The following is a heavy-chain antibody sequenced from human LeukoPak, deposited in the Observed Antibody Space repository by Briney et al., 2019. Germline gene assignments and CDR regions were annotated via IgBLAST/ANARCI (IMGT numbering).Heavy chain of an antibody. D-gene: IGHD3-22*01. J-gene: IGHJ4*02. Sequence: SETLSLTCAVYGGSFSGYYWTWIRQPPGKGLEWIGEINHSGGTNYNPSLKSRVTISVDTSMNQFSLKLSSVTAADTAVYYCARVPRGDSSSYKGVYWGQGTLVTVSS. CDR3: ARVPRGDSSSYKGVY. V-gene: IGHV4-34*01. CDR2: INHSGGT. CDR1: GGSFSGYY.